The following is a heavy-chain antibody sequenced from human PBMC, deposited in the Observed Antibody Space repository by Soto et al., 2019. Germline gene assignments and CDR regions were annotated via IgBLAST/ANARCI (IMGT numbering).Heavy chain of an antibody. J-gene: IGHJ4*02. CDR2: ISYDGSNK. CDR3: ARDRMTTVTFADY. V-gene: IGHV3-30-3*01. Sequence: QVQLVESGGGVVQPGRSLRLPCAASGFTFSSYAMHWVRQAPGKGLEWVAVISYDGSNKYYADSVKGRFTISRDNSKNTLYLQMNSLRAEDTAVYYCARDRMTTVTFADYWGQGTLVTVSS. D-gene: IGHD4-17*01. CDR1: GFTFSSYA.